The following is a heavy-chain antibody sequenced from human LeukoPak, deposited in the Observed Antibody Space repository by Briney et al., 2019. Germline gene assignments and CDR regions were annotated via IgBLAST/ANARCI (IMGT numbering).Heavy chain of an antibody. CDR2: IIPIFGTA. Sequence: ASVKVSCKASGGTFSSYAMSWVRQAPGQGLEWMGGIIPIFGTANYAQKFQGRVTITTDESTSTAYMELSSLRSEDTAVYYCASSGPGCSSTSCYTGYWGQGTLVTVSS. J-gene: IGHJ4*02. D-gene: IGHD2-2*02. V-gene: IGHV1-69*05. CDR3: ASSGPGCSSTSCYTGY. CDR1: GGTFSSYA.